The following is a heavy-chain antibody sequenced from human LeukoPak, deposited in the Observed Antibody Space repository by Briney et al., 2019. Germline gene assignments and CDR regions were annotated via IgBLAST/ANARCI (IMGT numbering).Heavy chain of an antibody. D-gene: IGHD6-19*01. V-gene: IGHV3-74*01. CDR3: AKDGWGVSSGWFH. CDR2: INTDGSST. J-gene: IGHJ4*02. CDR1: GFTFSSYW. Sequence: AGGSLRLSCAASGFTFSSYWMHWVRQAPGKGLVWVSRINTDGSSTSYADSVKGRFTISRDNSKNTLYLQMNSLRAEDTAVYYCAKDGWGVSSGWFHWGQGTLVTVSS.